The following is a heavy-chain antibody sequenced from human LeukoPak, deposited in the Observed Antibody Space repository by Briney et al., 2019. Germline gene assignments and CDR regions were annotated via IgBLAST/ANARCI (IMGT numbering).Heavy chain of an antibody. D-gene: IGHD3-3*01. J-gene: IGHJ4*02. V-gene: IGHV3-30*03. CDR2: ISYDGSNK. Sequence: GGSLRLSCAASGFTFSSYGMHWVRQAPGKGLEWVAVISYDGSNKYYADSVKGRFTISRDNAKNTLYLQMNSLRAEDTAVYYCARDFIGSDFTIFDYWGQGTLVTVSS. CDR3: ARDFIGSDFTIFDY. CDR1: GFTFSSYG.